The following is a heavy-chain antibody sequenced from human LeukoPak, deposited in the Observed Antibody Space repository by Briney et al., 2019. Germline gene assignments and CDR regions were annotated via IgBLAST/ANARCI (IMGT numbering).Heavy chain of an antibody. V-gene: IGHV3-48*03. J-gene: IGHJ6*03. Sequence: GGSLRLSCAASGFTFSSYEMNWVRQAPGKGLEWVSYSSSSGRTIYYADSVKGRFTVSRDNAKNSLYLQMNSLRAEDTAVYYCARGLTLRFLEWSHYYMDVWGKGTTVTVSS. CDR1: GFTFSSYE. D-gene: IGHD3-3*01. CDR2: SSSSGRTI. CDR3: ARGLTLRFLEWSHYYMDV.